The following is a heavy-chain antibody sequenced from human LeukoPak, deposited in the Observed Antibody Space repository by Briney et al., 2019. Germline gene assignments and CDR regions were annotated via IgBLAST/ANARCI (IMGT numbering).Heavy chain of an antibody. CDR3: ARGGYGGSNWFDP. D-gene: IGHD4-23*01. J-gene: IGHJ5*02. CDR1: GGTFSSYA. CDR2: IIPILGIA. Sequence: SVKVSCKASGGTFSSYAISWVRQAPGQGLEWMGRIIPILGIANYAQKFQGRVTITADKSTSTAYMELSSLRSEDTAVYYCARGGYGGSNWFDPWGQGTLVTVSS. V-gene: IGHV1-69*04.